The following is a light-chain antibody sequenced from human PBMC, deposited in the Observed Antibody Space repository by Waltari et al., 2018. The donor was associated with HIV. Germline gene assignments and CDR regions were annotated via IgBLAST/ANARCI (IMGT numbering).Light chain of an antibody. J-gene: IGKJ1*01. CDR2: AAS. CDR1: QTINFY. CDR3: QQSFRTWT. Sequence: DIEMTQSPSSLSASVGDRVTITCRASQTINFYLNWYQQKPGKAPKLLIYAASTLQSGVPPRFSGSGSGTDFTLTINSLQPEDFATYYCQQSFRTWTFGQGTKVDIK. V-gene: IGKV1-39*01.